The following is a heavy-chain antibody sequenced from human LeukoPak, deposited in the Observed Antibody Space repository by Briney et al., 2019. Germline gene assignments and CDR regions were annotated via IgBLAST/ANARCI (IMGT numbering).Heavy chain of an antibody. CDR3: ARDGYRLSGYFYYMDV. J-gene: IGHJ6*03. Sequence: ASVKVSCKAFGYTFTSYGITWVRQAPGQGLEWMGWINTYNGDTNYAQKLQGRVTMTTDTSTSTAYMELRSLRSDDTAVYYCARDGYRLSGYFYYMDVWGKGTTVTVSS. CDR1: GYTFTSYG. D-gene: IGHD2-2*03. CDR2: INTYNGDT. V-gene: IGHV1-18*01.